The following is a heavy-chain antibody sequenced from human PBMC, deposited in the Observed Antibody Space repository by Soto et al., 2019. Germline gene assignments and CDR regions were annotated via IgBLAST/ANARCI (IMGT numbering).Heavy chain of an antibody. J-gene: IGHJ3*02. D-gene: IGHD3-22*01. CDR3: ARSYYYDSSGSEAGAFDI. CDR2: IWDDGSNK. Sequence: GESLKISCAATGFTFRSYGMHWVRQAPGKGLEWVAVIWDDGSNKYYADSVKGRFTISRDNSKNTLYLQMNSLRAEDTAVYYCARSYYYDSSGSEAGAFDIWGQGTMVTVSS. V-gene: IGHV3-33*01. CDR1: GFTFRSYG.